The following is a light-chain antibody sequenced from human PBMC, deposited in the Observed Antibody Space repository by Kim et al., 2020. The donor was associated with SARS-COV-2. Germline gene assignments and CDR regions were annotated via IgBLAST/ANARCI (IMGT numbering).Light chain of an antibody. J-gene: IGKJ1*01. CDR1: QGSRND. CDR3: LQHNSYPRT. CDR2: AAS. Sequence: ASGGDKDTITCRASQGSRNDLGWYQQKTGKAPKRLIYAASSLQSGVPSRFSGSGSGTEFTLTISSLQPEDFATYYCLQHNSYPRTFGQGTKVDIK. V-gene: IGKV1-17*01.